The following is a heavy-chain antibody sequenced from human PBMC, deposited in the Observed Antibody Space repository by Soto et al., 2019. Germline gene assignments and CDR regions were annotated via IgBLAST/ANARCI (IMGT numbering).Heavy chain of an antibody. J-gene: IGHJ4*02. Sequence: GESLKISCKGSGYSFTSYWIGWVRQMPGKGLEWKGIIYPGDSDTRYSPSLQGQVTISADKSISTAYLQWSSLKASDTAMYYCARLTHYYDSSGCFDYWGQGTLVTVSS. CDR2: IYPGDSDT. D-gene: IGHD3-22*01. CDR3: ARLTHYYDSSGCFDY. V-gene: IGHV5-51*01. CDR1: GYSFTSYW.